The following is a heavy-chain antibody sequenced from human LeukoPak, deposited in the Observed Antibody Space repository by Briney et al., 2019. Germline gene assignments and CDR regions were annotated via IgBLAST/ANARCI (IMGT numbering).Heavy chain of an antibody. CDR2: ISGSGGST. J-gene: IGHJ4*02. Sequence: HTGGSLRLSCAASGFTFSTYWMSWVRQAPGKGLEWVSAISGSGGSTYYADSVKGRFTISRDNSKNTLYLQMNSLRAEDTAVYYCAKDQAAMARRNFDYWGQGTLVTVSS. CDR3: AKDQAAMARRNFDY. V-gene: IGHV3-23*01. D-gene: IGHD5-18*01. CDR1: GFTFSTYW.